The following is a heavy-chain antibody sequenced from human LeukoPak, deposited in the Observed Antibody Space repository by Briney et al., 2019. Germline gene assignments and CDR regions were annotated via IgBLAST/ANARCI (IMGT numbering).Heavy chain of an antibody. CDR1: GFTFSDYY. CDR2: ISSSGSTI. D-gene: IGHD3-10*01. J-gene: IGHJ4*02. V-gene: IGHV3-11*01. CDR3: ARGVDGLLQFDY. Sequence: KAGGSLRLSCAASGFTFSDYYMSWIRQAPGKGLEWVSYISSSGSTIYYADSVKGRFTISRDNSKNSLYLQMNSLRSEDTAVYYCARGVDGLLQFDYWGQGTLVTVSS.